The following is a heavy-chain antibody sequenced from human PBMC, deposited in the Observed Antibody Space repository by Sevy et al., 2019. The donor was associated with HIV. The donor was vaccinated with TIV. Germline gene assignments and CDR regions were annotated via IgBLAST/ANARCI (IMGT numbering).Heavy chain of an antibody. J-gene: IGHJ3*01. D-gene: IGHD6-19*01. V-gene: IGHV5-51*01. CDR1: GYSFTNYW. CDR3: ASPIAVAGTRAAFDV. Sequence: GESLKISCKASGYSFTNYWIAWVRQVPGKGLEWMGLIYPGDSDSRYSPSFQGQVIISADKSISTAYLQWRSLKASDTAMYYCASPIAVAGTRAAFDVWGQGTGVTVSS. CDR2: IYPGDSDS.